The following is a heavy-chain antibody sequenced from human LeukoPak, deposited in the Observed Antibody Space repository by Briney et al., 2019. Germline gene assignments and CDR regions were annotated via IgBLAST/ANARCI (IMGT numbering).Heavy chain of an antibody. CDR3: AKGGIFINGVGGADP. CDR2: INHSGST. D-gene: IGHD2-8*01. CDR1: GGSFSGYY. Sequence: SETLSLTCAVYGGSFSGYYWSWIRQPPGKGLEWIGEINHSGSTNYNPSLKSRVTISVDTSKNQFSLKLSSVTAADTAVYYCAKGGIFINGVGGADPGGQETRAT. J-gene: IGHJ5*02. V-gene: IGHV4-34*01.